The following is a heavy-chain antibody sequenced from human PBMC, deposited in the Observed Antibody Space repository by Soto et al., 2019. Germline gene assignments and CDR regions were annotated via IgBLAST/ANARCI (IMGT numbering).Heavy chain of an antibody. D-gene: IGHD6-13*01. CDR2: IKQDGSEK. V-gene: IGHV3-7*03. CDR1: GFTFSSYW. CDR3: ARGLFSLVPEGYYFDY. Sequence: GGSLRLSCAASGFTFSSYWMSWVRQAPGKGLEWVANIKQDGSEKYYVDSVKGRFTISRDNAKNSLYLQMNSLRAEDTAVYYCARGLFSLVPEGYYFDYWGQGTLVTAPQ. J-gene: IGHJ4*02.